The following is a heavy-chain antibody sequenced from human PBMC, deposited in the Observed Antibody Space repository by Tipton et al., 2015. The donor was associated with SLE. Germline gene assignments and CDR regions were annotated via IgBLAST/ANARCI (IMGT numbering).Heavy chain of an antibody. Sequence: TLSLTCAVYGGSFSGYYWSWIRQPPGKGLEWIGEINHSGSTNYNPSLKSRVTISVDKSKNQFSLKLSSVTAADTAVYYCARVQYGSGSRDAFDIWGQGTMVTVSS. J-gene: IGHJ3*02. CDR2: INHSGST. CDR1: GGSFSGYY. V-gene: IGHV4-34*01. CDR3: ARVQYGSGSRDAFDI. D-gene: IGHD3-10*01.